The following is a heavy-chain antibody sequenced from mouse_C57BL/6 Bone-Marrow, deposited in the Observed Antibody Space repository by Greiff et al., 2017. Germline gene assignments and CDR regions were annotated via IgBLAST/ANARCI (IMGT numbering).Heavy chain of an antibody. CDR3: ARKIYYSNSYFDY. D-gene: IGHD2-5*01. CDR1: GFTFSSYA. CDR2: ISDGGSYT. J-gene: IGHJ2*01. V-gene: IGHV5-4*01. Sequence: EVQGVESGGGLAKPGGSLKLSCAASGFTFSSYAMSWVRQTPEKRLEWVATISDGGSYTYYPDNVKGRFTISRDNAKNNLYLQMSHLKSEDTAMYYCARKIYYSNSYFDYWGQGTTLTVSS.